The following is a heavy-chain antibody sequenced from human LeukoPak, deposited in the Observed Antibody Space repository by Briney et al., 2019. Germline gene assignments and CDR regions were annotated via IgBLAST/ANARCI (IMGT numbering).Heavy chain of an antibody. CDR2: IYTSGST. CDR3: ARLTIFGVVTYYYYMDV. D-gene: IGHD3-3*01. J-gene: IGHJ6*03. CDR1: GGSISSGSYY. V-gene: IGHV4-61*02. Sequence: PSQTLSPTCTVSGGSISSGSYYWSWIRQPAGKGLEWIGRIYTSGSTNYNPSLKSRVTISVDTSKNQFSLKLSSVTAADTAVYYCARLTIFGVVTYYYYMDVWGKGTTVTVSS.